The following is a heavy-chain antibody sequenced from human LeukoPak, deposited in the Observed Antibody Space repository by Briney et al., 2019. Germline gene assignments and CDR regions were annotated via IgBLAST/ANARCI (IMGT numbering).Heavy chain of an antibody. V-gene: IGHV4-31*03. Sequence: KPSETLSLTCTVSGGSISSGGYYWSWIRQHPGKGLEWIGYTYYSGSTYYNPSLKSRVTISVDTSKNQFSLKLSSVTAADTAVYYCARVGATTWDFDYWGQGTLVTVSS. CDR3: ARVGATTWDFDY. CDR1: GGSISSGGYY. J-gene: IGHJ4*02. CDR2: TYYSGST. D-gene: IGHD1-26*01.